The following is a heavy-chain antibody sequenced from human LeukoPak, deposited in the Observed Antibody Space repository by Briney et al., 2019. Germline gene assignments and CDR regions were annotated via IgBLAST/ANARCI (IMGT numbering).Heavy chain of an antibody. CDR3: ARASFVDSSGYYGDYYGMDV. Sequence: GASVKVSCKASGGTFSSYAISWVRQAPGQGLEWMGGITPIFGTANYAQKFQGRVTITADESTSTAYMELSRLRSDDTAVYYCARASFVDSSGYYGDYYGMDVWGQGTTVTVSS. V-gene: IGHV1-69*13. J-gene: IGHJ6*02. D-gene: IGHD3-22*01. CDR2: ITPIFGTA. CDR1: GGTFSSYA.